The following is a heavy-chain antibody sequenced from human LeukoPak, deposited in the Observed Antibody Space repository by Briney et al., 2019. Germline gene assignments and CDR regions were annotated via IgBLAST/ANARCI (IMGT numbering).Heavy chain of an antibody. J-gene: IGHJ6*02. D-gene: IGHD3-16*01. Sequence: PSETLSLTCTVSGGSISSYYWSWIRQPPGKGLEWIGYIYYSGSTNYNPSLKSRVTISVDTSKNQFSLKLSSVTAADTAVYYCARLFEDYYYYGMDVWGQGTTDTVSS. CDR3: ARLFEDYYYYGMDV. CDR2: IYYSGST. CDR1: GGSISSYY. V-gene: IGHV4-59*08.